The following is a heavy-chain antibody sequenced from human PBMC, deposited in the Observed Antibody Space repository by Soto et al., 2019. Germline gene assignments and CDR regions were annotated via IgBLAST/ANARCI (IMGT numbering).Heavy chain of an antibody. D-gene: IGHD2-15*01. CDR2: INPILSMS. J-gene: IGHJ4*02. CDR3: AGTKVSGYRPFDH. CDR1: GDTFTFYS. V-gene: IGHV1-69*02. Sequence: QVQLVQSGAEVKKPGSSVRVSCKASGDTFTFYSINWVRQAPGLGLEWMGRINPILSMSNYAQRFQGRVTSTADKSMSTAYMELSSRRPEDAARYNCAGTKVSGYRPFDHWGKGALFPVSS.